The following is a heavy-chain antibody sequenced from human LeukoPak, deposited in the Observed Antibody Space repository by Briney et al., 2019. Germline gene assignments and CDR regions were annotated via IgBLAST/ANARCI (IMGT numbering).Heavy chain of an antibody. CDR2: ISGSGGST. J-gene: IGHJ6*03. D-gene: IGHD2-8*01. Sequence: GGSLRLSRAASGFTFSSYGMSWVRQAPGKGLEWVSAISGSGGSTYYADSVKGRFTISRDNSKNSLYLQMNSLRAEDTALYYCARDNGYYYMDVWGKGTTVTVSS. CDR3: ARDNGYYYMDV. CDR1: GFTFSSYG. V-gene: IGHV3-23*01.